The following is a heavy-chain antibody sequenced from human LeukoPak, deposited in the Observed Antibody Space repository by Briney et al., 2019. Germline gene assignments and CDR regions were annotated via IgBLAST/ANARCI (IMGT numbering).Heavy chain of an antibody. CDR2: IYYSGST. J-gene: IGHJ6*03. CDR1: GGSISSSSYY. D-gene: IGHD3-10*01. Sequence: SETPSLTCTVSGGSISSSSYYWGWIRQPPGKGLEWIGSIYYSGSTYYNPSLKSRVTISVDTSKNQFSLKLSSVTAADTAVYYCARHPPYYYGSGSYYNHYYMDVWGKGTTVTVSS. V-gene: IGHV4-39*01. CDR3: ARHPPYYYGSGSYYNHYYMDV.